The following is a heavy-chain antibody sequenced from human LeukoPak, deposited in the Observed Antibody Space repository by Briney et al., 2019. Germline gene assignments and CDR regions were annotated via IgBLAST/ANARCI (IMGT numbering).Heavy chain of an antibody. J-gene: IGHJ4*02. CDR1: GGSISSYY. Sequence: SETLSLTCTVSGGSISSYYWSWIRQPPGKGLEWIGYIYYSGSTNYNPSLKSRVTISVDTSKNQFSLKLSSVTAADTAVYYCARLRPGYSYGASPTYFDYWGQGTLVTVSS. D-gene: IGHD5-18*01. CDR2: IYYSGST. V-gene: IGHV4-59*01. CDR3: ARLRPGYSYGASPTYFDY.